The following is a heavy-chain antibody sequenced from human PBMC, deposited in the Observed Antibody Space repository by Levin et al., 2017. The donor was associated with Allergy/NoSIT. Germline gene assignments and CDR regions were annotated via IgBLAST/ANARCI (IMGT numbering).Heavy chain of an antibody. J-gene: IGHJ1*01. V-gene: IGHV4-59*08. CDR3: ARHGGSSWYFNGVAEYFQH. CDR2: IYYSGST. CDR1: GGSISSYY. Sequence: TSETLSLTCTVSGGSISSYYWSWIRQPPGKGLEWIGYIYYSGSTNYNPSLKSRVTISVDTSKNQFSLKLSSVTAADTAVYYCARHGGSSWYFNGVAEYFQHWGQGTLVTVSS. D-gene: IGHD6-13*01.